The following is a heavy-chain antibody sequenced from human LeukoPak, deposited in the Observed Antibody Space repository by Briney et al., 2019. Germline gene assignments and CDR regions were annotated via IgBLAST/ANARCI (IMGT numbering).Heavy chain of an antibody. D-gene: IGHD6-19*01. CDR2: ISYDGSNK. CDR1: GFTFSSYA. CDR3: ARDPYSSGWYGVY. J-gene: IGHJ4*02. Sequence: PGGPLRLSCAASGFTFSSYAMHWVRQAPGKGLEWVAVISYDGSNKYYADSVKGRFTISRDNSKNTLYLQMNSLRAEDTAVYYCARDPYSSGWYGVYRGQGTLVTVSS. V-gene: IGHV3-30-3*01.